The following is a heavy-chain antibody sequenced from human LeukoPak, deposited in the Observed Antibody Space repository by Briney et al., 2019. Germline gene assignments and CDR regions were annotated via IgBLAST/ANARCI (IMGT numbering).Heavy chain of an antibody. CDR3: ARVRNIAARPNYYYYMDV. V-gene: IGHV1-18*01. Sequence: ASVKVSCKASGYTFTSYGISWVRQAPGQGLEWMGWISAYNGNTNYAQKLQGRVTMTTDTSTSTAYMELRSLRSDDTAVYYCARVRNIAARPNYYYYMDVWGKGTTVTVSS. J-gene: IGHJ6*03. CDR1: GYTFTSYG. CDR2: ISAYNGNT. D-gene: IGHD6-6*01.